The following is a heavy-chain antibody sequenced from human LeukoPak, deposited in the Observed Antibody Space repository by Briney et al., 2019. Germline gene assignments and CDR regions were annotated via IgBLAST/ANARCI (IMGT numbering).Heavy chain of an antibody. CDR2: TSFDGTDK. V-gene: IGHV3-30*03. CDR1: GFTFSSYS. CDR3: ARGVMEWLVRGSFDY. J-gene: IGHJ4*02. Sequence: GGSLRLSCAASGFTFSSYSMNWVRQAPGKGLEWVSLTSFDGTDKYYADSVKGRFTISRDNSRNTLYLQMNSLRAEDTAVYYCARGVMEWLVRGSFDYWGQGTLVTVSS. D-gene: IGHD6-19*01.